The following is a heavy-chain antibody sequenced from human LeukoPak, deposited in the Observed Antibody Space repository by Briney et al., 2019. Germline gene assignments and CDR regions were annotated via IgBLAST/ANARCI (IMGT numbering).Heavy chain of an antibody. CDR2: IKEDGSEK. CDR1: GFTFSYYW. D-gene: IGHD6-25*01. CDR3: ARDVGGLDY. Sequence: GGSLRLSCEASGFTFSYYWMTWVRQAPGKGLEWVAHIKEDGSEKLYVDSVKGRFTISRDNTKKSLFLQMNSLRAEDTAVYYCARDVGGLDYWGQGTLVTVSS. V-gene: IGHV3-7*01. J-gene: IGHJ4*02.